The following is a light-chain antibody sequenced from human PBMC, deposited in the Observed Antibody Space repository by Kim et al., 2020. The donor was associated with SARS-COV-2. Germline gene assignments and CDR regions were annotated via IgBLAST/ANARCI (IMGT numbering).Light chain of an antibody. CDR2: ALS. J-gene: IGKJ1*01. CDR1: RSLLGKNDGHTY. V-gene: IGKV2-40*01. Sequence: ASIACRSSRSLLGKNDGHTYLDWYLQKPGQSPQVLIYALSYRASGVSDRFSASGSGTDFTLKISRVEAEDVGIYYCMQRVEFPWTFGLGTKVDIK. CDR3: MQRVEFPWT.